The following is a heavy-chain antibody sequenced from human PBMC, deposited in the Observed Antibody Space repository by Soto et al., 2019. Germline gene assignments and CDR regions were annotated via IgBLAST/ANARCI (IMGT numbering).Heavy chain of an antibody. CDR1: GFTFRNYA. CDR2: LLRSGSSA. J-gene: IGHJ5*02. D-gene: IGHD4-17*01. Sequence: GGSLRLSCAASGFTFRNYAMTWARQAPGKGLEWVSSLLRSGSSAYYAGSVRGRFTISSDTSANSLYLQMDNLRAEDTAIYYCAKDAISGDGIWLMDSWGQGTVGTVS. CDR3: AKDAISGDGIWLMDS. V-gene: IGHV3-23*01.